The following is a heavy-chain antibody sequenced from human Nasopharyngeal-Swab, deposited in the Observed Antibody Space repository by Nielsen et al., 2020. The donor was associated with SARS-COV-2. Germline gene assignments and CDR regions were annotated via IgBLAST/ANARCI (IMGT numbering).Heavy chain of an antibody. CDR1: GFTFSSYA. CDR2: ISGSGGST. Sequence: GGSLRLSCAASGFTFSSYAMSWVRKAPGKGLEWVSAISGSGGSTYYADSVKGRFTISRDNSKNTLYLQMNSLRAEDTAVYYCAKDPRNTAMVNYFDYWGQGTLVTVSS. CDR3: AKDPRNTAMVNYFDY. D-gene: IGHD5-18*01. V-gene: IGHV3-23*01. J-gene: IGHJ4*02.